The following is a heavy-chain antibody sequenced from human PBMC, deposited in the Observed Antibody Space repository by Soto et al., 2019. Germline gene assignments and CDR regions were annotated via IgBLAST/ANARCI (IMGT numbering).Heavy chain of an antibody. D-gene: IGHD3-22*01. J-gene: IGHJ4*02. CDR2: IDPSDNAT. V-gene: IGHV1-46*01. Sequence: ASVKVSCKASGYKVINYFVHWVRQAPGQGLEWLGKIDPSDNATSYAQKFQGRVTLTRDPSTNTVYVELSSLRSEDTAIYYCATNYYDSSGYLYWGQGTLVTVSS. CDR1: GYKVINYF. CDR3: ATNYYDSSGYLY.